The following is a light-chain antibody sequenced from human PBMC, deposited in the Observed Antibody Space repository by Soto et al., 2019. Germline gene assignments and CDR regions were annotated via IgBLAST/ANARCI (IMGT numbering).Light chain of an antibody. CDR2: GAS. Sequence: EIVLTQSPATLSLSPGERATLSCRASQSVSSYLAWYQQKPGQAPRLLIYGASSRATGIPDRFSGSGSGTDFTLTISRLEPEDVAVYYCQQYGSTPLTFGGGTKVDIK. V-gene: IGKV3-20*01. CDR1: QSVSSY. CDR3: QQYGSTPLT. J-gene: IGKJ4*01.